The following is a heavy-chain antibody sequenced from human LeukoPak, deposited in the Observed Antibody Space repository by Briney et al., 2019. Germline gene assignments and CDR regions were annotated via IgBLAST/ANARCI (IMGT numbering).Heavy chain of an antibody. Sequence: SETLSLTCTVSGYSISSGYYWGWIRQPPGKGLEWIGSIYHSGSTYYNPSLKSRVTISVDTSKSHFSLKLSSVTAADTAIYYCARLDKGIKAAPFDYWGQGTLVTVSS. D-gene: IGHD6-25*01. CDR2: IYHSGST. CDR1: GYSISSGYY. J-gene: IGHJ4*02. CDR3: ARLDKGIKAAPFDY. V-gene: IGHV4-38-2*02.